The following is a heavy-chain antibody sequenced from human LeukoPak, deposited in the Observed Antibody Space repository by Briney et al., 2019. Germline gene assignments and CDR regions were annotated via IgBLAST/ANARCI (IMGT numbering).Heavy chain of an antibody. Sequence: GGSLRLSCAASGFTFSSYGMSWARQAPGKGLEWVSAISGSGGSTYYADSVKGRFTISRDNSKNTLYLQMNSLRAEDTAVYYCAKDIVATKGPAFDIWGQGTMVTVSS. V-gene: IGHV3-23*01. CDR2: ISGSGGST. J-gene: IGHJ3*02. D-gene: IGHD5-12*01. CDR1: GFTFSSYG. CDR3: AKDIVATKGPAFDI.